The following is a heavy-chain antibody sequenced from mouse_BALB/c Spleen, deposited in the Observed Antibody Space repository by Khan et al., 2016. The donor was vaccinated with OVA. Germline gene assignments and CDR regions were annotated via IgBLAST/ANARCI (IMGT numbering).Heavy chain of an antibody. J-gene: IGHJ4*01. CDR2: IWSDGST. CDR1: GFSLTNYG. V-gene: IGHV2-3*01. Sequence: VQLQESGPGLVAPSQSLSITCTVSGFSLTNYGVNWVRPPPGKGLEWLGVIWSDGSTNYHSALISRLSISKDNSKSQVFLKLNSLQTDDTATYYCVKFDGIFYVMDYWGQGTSVTVSS. CDR3: VKFDGIFYVMDY. D-gene: IGHD2-3*01.